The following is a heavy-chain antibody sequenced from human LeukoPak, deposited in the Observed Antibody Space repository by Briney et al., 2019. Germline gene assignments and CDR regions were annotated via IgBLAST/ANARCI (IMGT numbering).Heavy chain of an antibody. Sequence: PGGSLRLSCAASGFTFSDYYMSWLRQAPGKGLEWVSYISSSGSTIYYADYVKGRFTISRDNAKNSLYLQMNSLRAEDTDVYYCARDGRNHWFDPWGQGTLVTVSS. CDR2: ISSSGSTI. J-gene: IGHJ5*02. CDR1: GFTFSDYY. CDR3: ARDGRNHWFDP. V-gene: IGHV3-11*01.